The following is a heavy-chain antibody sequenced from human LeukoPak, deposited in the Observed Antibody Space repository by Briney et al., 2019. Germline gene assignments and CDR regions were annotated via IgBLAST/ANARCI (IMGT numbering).Heavy chain of an antibody. D-gene: IGHD2-2*01. V-gene: IGHV1-18*01. CDR1: GGTFSSYA. Sequence: ASVKVSCKASGGTFSSYAISWVRQAPGQGLEWMGWISAYNGNTNYAQKLQGRVTMTTDTSTSTAYMELRSLRSDDTAVYYCARVVVAPSAFDIWGQGTMVTVSS. CDR3: ARVVVAPSAFDI. J-gene: IGHJ3*02. CDR2: ISAYNGNT.